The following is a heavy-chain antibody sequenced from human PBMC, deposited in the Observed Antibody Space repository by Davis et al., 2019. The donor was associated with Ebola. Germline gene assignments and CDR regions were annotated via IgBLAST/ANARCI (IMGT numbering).Heavy chain of an antibody. CDR2: ISSSSSYI. V-gene: IGHV3-21*01. CDR1: GFTFSSYS. J-gene: IGHJ4*02. CDR3: AKGTNRIAVAGMGQNN. D-gene: IGHD6-19*01. Sequence: GESLKISCAASGFTFSSYSMNWVRQAPGKGLEWVSSISSSSSYIYYADSVKGRFTISRDNAKNSLYLQMNSLRAEDTAVYHCAKGTNRIAVAGMGQNNWGPGTLVTVSS.